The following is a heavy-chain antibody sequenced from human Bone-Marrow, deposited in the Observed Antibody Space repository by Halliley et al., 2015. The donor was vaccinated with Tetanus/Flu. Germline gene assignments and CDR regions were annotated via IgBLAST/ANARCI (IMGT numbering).Heavy chain of an antibody. V-gene: IGHV5-51*01. J-gene: IGHJ6*02. CDR2: VYPGDSRT. D-gene: IGHD3-3*01. CDR3: ARRHASIYDFSSDSCLDV. Sequence: QLVQSGAEVKKSGESLKISCKGSGYIFSTYWIAWVRQMPGKGLEWMGVVYPGDSRTRYSLSFQGHVTISADRSKNTAYLQWNSLKASDTAVCFCARRHASIYDFSSDSCLDVWGQWTTFTVSS. CDR1: GYIFSTYW.